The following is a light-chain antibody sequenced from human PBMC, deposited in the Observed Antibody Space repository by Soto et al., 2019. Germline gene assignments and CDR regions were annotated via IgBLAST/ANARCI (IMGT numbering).Light chain of an antibody. V-gene: IGKV1D-8*03. CDR1: QGISTF. Sequence: VITMTQSPSLLSAATGDRVTISCRVSQGISTFLAWYQQKPGKAPELLISTASTLQSGVPSRFSGSGSWTDFTLTINYLQSEDFATYYCQQFYSFPYTFGQGTKLEIK. J-gene: IGKJ2*01. CDR2: TAS. CDR3: QQFYSFPYT.